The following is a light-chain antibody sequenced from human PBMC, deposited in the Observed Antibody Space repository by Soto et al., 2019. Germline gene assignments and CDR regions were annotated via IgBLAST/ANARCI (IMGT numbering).Light chain of an antibody. V-gene: IGKV1-5*01. J-gene: IGKJ2*01. CDR1: SSNKW. CDR2: DVS. Sequence: DIQMTQSPSTLAASVGDTVTMTCRSSNKWLAWYQKKPGKAPKLLIYDVSNLERGVPPRFSGSTSGAESTLTITGLQPDDLGTYYCQHTTDFTFGQGTKVEIK. CDR3: QHTTDFT.